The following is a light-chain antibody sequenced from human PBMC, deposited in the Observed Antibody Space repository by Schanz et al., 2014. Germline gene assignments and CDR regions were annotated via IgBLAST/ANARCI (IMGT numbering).Light chain of an antibody. V-gene: IGKV3-20*01. CDR1: QSVSSNY. Sequence: EIVLTQSPGTLSLSPGERATLSCRASQSVSSNYLAWYQQKPGQAPRLLMYGASSRATGTPDRFSGSGSGTDFTLTISRLEPEDFAVYYCQQYGSSPRTFGQGTKVEIK. J-gene: IGKJ1*01. CDR3: QQYGSSPRT. CDR2: GAS.